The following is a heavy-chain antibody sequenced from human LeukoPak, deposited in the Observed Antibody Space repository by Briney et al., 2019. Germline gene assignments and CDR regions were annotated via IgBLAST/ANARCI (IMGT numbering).Heavy chain of an antibody. CDR3: ARVRGPPPDHCSSTSCYHPPDYYYYMDV. Sequence: SETLSLTCTVSGGSISSSSYYWGWIRQPPGKGLEWIGSIYYSGSTYYNPSLKSRVTISVDTSKNQFSLKLSSVTAADTAVYYCARVRGPPPDHCSSTSCYHPPDYYYYMDVWGKGTTVTVSS. J-gene: IGHJ6*03. D-gene: IGHD2-2*01. V-gene: IGHV4-39*07. CDR1: GGSISSSSYY. CDR2: IYYSGST.